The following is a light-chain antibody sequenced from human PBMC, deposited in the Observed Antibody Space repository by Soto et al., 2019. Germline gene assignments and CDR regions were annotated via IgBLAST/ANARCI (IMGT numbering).Light chain of an antibody. Sequence: QSALTQPPSESGAPGQRVTISCTGSSSNIGAGYDVHWYQQLPGTAPKVLIYGNSNRPSGVPDRFSGSKSGTSASLAITGLQAEDEADYYCQSYDSSLSGYVFGTGTKVTVL. J-gene: IGLJ1*01. CDR1: SSNIGAGYD. CDR2: GNS. V-gene: IGLV1-40*01. CDR3: QSYDSSLSGYV.